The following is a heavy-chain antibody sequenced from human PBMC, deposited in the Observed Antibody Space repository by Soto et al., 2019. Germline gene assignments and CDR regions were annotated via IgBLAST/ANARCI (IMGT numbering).Heavy chain of an antibody. CDR3: ARVGYYDYIWGSYRTRFCDY. CDR2: ISSSSSTI. D-gene: IGHD3-16*02. CDR1: GFTFSSYS. J-gene: IGHJ4*02. Sequence: PGGSLRLSCAASGFTFSSYSMNWVRQAPGKGLEWVSYISSSSSTIYYAGSVKGRFTISRDNAKNSLYLQMNSLRAEDTAVYYCARVGYYDYIWGSYRTRFCDYWGQGTLVNVSS. V-gene: IGHV3-48*01.